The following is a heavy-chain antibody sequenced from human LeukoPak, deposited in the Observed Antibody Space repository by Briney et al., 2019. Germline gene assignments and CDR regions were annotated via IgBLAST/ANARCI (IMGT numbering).Heavy chain of an antibody. CDR2: FYASGSA. Sequence: PSDTLSLTCTVSGGSISSYYWSWIRQPAGAGLEWLGRFYASGSATYNPSLKSRVTMSVDTSKNQLSLKVYSVTAADTAVYYCGRTDCSGGSCYSSDNWGQGTLVTVSS. V-gene: IGHV4-4*07. D-gene: IGHD2-15*01. J-gene: IGHJ4*02. CDR3: GRTDCSGGSCYSSDN. CDR1: GGSISSYY.